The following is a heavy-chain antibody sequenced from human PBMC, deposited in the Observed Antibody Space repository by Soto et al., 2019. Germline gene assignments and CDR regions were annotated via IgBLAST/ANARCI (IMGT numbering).Heavy chain of an antibody. J-gene: IGHJ6*02. D-gene: IGHD3-16*01. CDR1: GFIFTSYI. CDR3: ARSTAFDMDV. V-gene: IGHV3-30*01. CDR2: VSYDGSKK. Sequence: GSLRLSCAASGFIFTSYIVHWVRQAPGKGLEWVASVSYDGSKKHYADSVKGRFSISRDNAKNTLYLQMNSLRTEDTAVYYCARSTAFDMDVWGQGTTVTVSS.